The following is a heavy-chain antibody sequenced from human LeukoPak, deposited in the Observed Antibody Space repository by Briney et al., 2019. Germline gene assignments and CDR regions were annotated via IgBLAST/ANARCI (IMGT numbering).Heavy chain of an antibody. CDR2: INPSGGST. CDR3: ARDPSPFSVRGVISYYGMDV. V-gene: IGHV1-46*01. CDR1: GYTFTSYY. Sequence: GASVKVSCKASGYTFTSYYMHWVRQAPGQGLEWMGIINPSGGSTSYAQKFQGRVTMTRDTSTSTVYMELSSLRSEDTAVYYCARDPSPFSVRGVISYYGMDVWGQGTTVTVSS. D-gene: IGHD3-10*01. J-gene: IGHJ6*02.